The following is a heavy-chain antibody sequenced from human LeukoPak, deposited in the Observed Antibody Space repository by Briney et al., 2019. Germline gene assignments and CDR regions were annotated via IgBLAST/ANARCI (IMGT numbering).Heavy chain of an antibody. CDR1: GYTFTGYY. D-gene: IGHD2-2*01. V-gene: IGHV1-2*02. CDR3: ASENRYCSSTSCPDY. J-gene: IGHJ4*02. CDR2: INPNSGGT. Sequence: ASVKVSCKASGYTFTGYYMHWVRQAPGQGLEWMGWINPNSGGTNYAQKFQGRVTMTRDTSISTAYMELSRLRSDDTAVYYCASENRYCSSTSCPDYWGQGTLVTVSS.